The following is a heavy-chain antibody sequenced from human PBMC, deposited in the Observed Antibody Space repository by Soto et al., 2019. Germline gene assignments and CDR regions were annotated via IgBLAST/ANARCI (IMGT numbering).Heavy chain of an antibody. CDR1: GFTFSNAW. D-gene: IGHD2-2*01. V-gene: IGHV3-15*01. CDR2: IKSKTDGGTT. J-gene: IGHJ4*02. Sequence: PGGSLRLSCAASGFTFSNAWMSCVRQAPGKGLEWVGRIKSKTDGGTTDYAAPVKGRFTISRDDSKNTLYLQMNSLKTEDTAVYYFFTLFCSSTSCHFVWGQGTLVPVSS. CDR3: FTLFCSSTSCHFV.